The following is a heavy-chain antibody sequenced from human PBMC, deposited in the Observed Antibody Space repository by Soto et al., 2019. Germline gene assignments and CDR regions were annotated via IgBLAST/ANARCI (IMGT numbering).Heavy chain of an antibody. CDR3: AKDLVDYSLGMDV. Sequence: EVQLLESGGGLVQPGGSLRLSCAASGFTFSSYAMSWVRQAPGKGLEWVSGISGSGGSKYYADSVKGRFTISRDNSKNTLYLQMNSLRAEDTAVYYCAKDLVDYSLGMDVWGQGTTVTVSS. J-gene: IGHJ6*02. CDR1: GFTFSSYA. V-gene: IGHV3-23*01. D-gene: IGHD2-15*01. CDR2: ISGSGGSK.